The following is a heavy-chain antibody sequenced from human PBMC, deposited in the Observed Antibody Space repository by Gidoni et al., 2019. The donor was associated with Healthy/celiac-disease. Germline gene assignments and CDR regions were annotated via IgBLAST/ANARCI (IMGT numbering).Heavy chain of an antibody. D-gene: IGHD3-22*01. Sequence: QLQLQESGPGLVKPSETLSLTCTVSGGSISSSSYYWGWFRQPPGKGLEWIGSIYYSGSTYYNPSLKSRVTISVDTSKNQFSLKLSSVTAADTAVYYCARYPTLGTVVGLLPSGPAVWGQGTLVTVSS. J-gene: IGHJ4*02. CDR1: GGSISSSSYY. CDR2: IYYSGST. CDR3: ARYPTLGTVVGLLPSGPAV. V-gene: IGHV4-39*01.